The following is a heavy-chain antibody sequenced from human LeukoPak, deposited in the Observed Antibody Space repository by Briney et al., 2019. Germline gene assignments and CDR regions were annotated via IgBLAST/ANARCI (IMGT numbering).Heavy chain of an antibody. Sequence: GGSLRLSCAASGFTFSSYGMHWVRQAPGKGLEWVAVIWYDGSNKYYADSVKGRFTISRDNSKNTLYLQMNSLTAEDTAVYYCARDRPNSSGWLDYWGQGTLVTVSS. CDR1: GFTFSSYG. V-gene: IGHV3-33*01. CDR3: ARDRPNSSGWLDY. CDR2: IWYDGSNK. D-gene: IGHD6-19*01. J-gene: IGHJ4*02.